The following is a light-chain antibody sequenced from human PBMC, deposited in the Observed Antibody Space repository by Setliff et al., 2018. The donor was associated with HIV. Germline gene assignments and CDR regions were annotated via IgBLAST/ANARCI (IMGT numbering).Light chain of an antibody. CDR2: DVS. Sequence: QSALTQPHSVSGSPGQSVTISCTGTSSDVGGYNYVSWYQQHPGKAPKLMIYDVSNRPSGVSNRFSGSKSGNTASLTISGLQAEDEADYYCSSYTSSYTFVFGTGTKVTVL. CDR3: SSYTSSYTFV. CDR1: SSDVGGYNY. V-gene: IGLV2-11*01. J-gene: IGLJ1*01.